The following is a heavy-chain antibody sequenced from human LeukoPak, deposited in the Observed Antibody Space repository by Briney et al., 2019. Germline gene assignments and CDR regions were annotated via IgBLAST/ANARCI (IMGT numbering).Heavy chain of an antibody. V-gene: IGHV3-48*01. CDR3: AKDSSMDDFSGPLGWFDP. Sequence: PGGSLRLSCAASGFTFSSYSMNWVRQAPGKGLEWVSYISSSSSTIYYADSVKGRFTISRDNAKNSLYLQMNSLRAEDTAVYYCAKDSSMDDFSGPLGWFDPWGQGTLVTVSS. D-gene: IGHD3-3*01. CDR1: GFTFSSYS. J-gene: IGHJ5*02. CDR2: ISSSSSTI.